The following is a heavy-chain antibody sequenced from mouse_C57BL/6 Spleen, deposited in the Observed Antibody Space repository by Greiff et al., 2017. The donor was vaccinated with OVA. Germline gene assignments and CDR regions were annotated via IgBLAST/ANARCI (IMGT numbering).Heavy chain of an antibody. Sequence: EVQLVESGGGLVKPGGSLKLSCAASGFTFSDYGMHWVRQAPEKGLEWVAYISSGSSTIYYADTVKGRFTISRDNAKNTLFLQMTSLRSEDTAMYYCARGDDYAAMDYWGQGTSVTVSS. V-gene: IGHV5-17*01. J-gene: IGHJ4*01. CDR3: ARGDDYAAMDY. CDR2: ISSGSSTI. CDR1: GFTFSDYG.